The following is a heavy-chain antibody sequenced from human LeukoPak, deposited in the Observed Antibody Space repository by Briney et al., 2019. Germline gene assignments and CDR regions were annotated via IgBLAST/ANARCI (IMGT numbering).Heavy chain of an antibody. CDR3: ARSFYGSGSFYSGVDY. CDR2: ISGSGGST. Sequence: GGSLRLSCAASGFTFSSYAMSWVRQAPGKGLEWVSAISGSGGSTYYADSVKGRFTISRDNSKNTLYLQLNSLRAEDTAVYYCARSFYGSGSFYSGVDYWGQGTLVTVSS. V-gene: IGHV3-23*01. J-gene: IGHJ4*02. CDR1: GFTFSSYA. D-gene: IGHD3-10*01.